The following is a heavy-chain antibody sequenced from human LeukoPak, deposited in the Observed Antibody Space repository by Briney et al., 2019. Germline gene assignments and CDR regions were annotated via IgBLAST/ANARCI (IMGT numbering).Heavy chain of an antibody. V-gene: IGHV3-30-3*01. CDR2: ISYDGSNK. J-gene: IGHJ3*02. Sequence: PGGSLRLSCAASGFTFSSYAMHWVRQAPGKGLEWVAVISYDGSNKYYADSVKGRFTISRDNSKNTLYLQMNSLRVDDTAVYYCARGQMWGFGDGGRDGVFDIWGQGTMVTVSS. CDR1: GFTFSSYA. CDR3: ARGQMWGFGDGGRDGVFDI. D-gene: IGHD2-8*01.